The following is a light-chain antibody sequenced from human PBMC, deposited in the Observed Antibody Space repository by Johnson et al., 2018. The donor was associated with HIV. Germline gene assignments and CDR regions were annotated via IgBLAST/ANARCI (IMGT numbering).Light chain of an antibody. V-gene: IGLV1-41*01. J-gene: IGLJ1*01. Sequence: HSVLTQPPSVSAAPGQKVTISCSGSSSDMGNYAVSWYQQLPATAPKLLIYENNKRPSGIPDRFSGSKYGTSASLVIIGLQDEDEADYYCAAWDDTRKGVFGTGTKVTVL. CDR3: AAWDDTRKGV. CDR1: SSDMGNYA. CDR2: ENN.